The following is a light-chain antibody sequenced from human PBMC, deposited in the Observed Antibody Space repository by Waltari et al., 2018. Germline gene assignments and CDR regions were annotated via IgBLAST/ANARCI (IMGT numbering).Light chain of an antibody. V-gene: IGLV2-11*01. CDR3: CSYAGIHVV. CDR1: RRDVGGSNY. J-gene: IGLJ2*01. CDR2: DVS. Sequence: QSALTQPRPASGSPGQSVTISCTGTRRDVGGSNYVSWYQQHPGKAPQLMIYDVSTRPSGVPDRFSGSKSGNTASLTSSGLQAEDEADYYCCSYAGIHVVFGGGTKLTVL.